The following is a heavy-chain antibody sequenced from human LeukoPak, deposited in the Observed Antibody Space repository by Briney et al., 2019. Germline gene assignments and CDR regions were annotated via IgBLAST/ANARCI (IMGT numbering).Heavy chain of an antibody. Sequence: SETLSLTCTVSGGSISSYYWNWIRQPPGKGLEWIGYIYYSGSTNYNPSLKSRITISVDTSKNQFSLNLSSVTAEDTAVYYCARNIYYDFWSGYYPFDYWGQGTLVTVSS. CDR1: GGSISSYY. J-gene: IGHJ4*02. CDR3: ARNIYYDFWSGYYPFDY. V-gene: IGHV4-59*01. D-gene: IGHD3-3*01. CDR2: IYYSGST.